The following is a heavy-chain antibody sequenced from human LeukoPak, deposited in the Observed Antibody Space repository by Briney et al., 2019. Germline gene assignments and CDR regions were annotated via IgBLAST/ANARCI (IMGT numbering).Heavy chain of an antibody. CDR3: VREGGYDPFEN. V-gene: IGHV3-48*03. D-gene: IGHD5-12*01. CDR1: GFTFSSDE. J-gene: IGHJ4*02. CDR2: ISTSGSRT. Sequence: PGGSLRLSCIGSGFTFSSDEMNWVRQAPGKGLEWVSYISTSGSRTYYAESVKGRFTISRDDAKNSLYLQMNSLRAEDTAVYYCVREGGYDPFENWGQGTLVTVSS.